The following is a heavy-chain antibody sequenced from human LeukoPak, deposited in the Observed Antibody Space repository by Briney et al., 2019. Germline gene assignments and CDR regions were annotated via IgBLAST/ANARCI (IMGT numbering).Heavy chain of an antibody. Sequence: ASVKVSCKASGYTFTSHYIHWVRQAPGQGREWMGIINPSSGGTSYAQKFQGRVNLTRDTSTSTVFMDLSSLKSEDTAVYFCARVSGTTTKLDPFDYWGQGALVTVSS. CDR2: INPSSGGT. CDR1: GYTFTSHY. J-gene: IGHJ4*02. CDR3: ARVSGTTTKLDPFDY. D-gene: IGHD1-1*01. V-gene: IGHV1-46*01.